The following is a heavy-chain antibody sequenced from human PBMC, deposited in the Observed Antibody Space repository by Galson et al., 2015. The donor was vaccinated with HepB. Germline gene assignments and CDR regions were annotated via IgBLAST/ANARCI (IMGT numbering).Heavy chain of an antibody. J-gene: IGHJ5*01. CDR1: GFTFSSYW. CDR3: ARAVSSDHNWFDS. CDR2: MYLDGRTT. V-gene: IGHV3-74*01. Sequence: SLRLSCAASGFTFSSYWMHWVRQGPGQGLVWVSLMYLDGRTTTYADSVKGRFTISRDNAKNTLYLQMNSLRAEDTAVYYCARAVSSDHNWFDSWGQGTLVTVSS. D-gene: IGHD3-22*01.